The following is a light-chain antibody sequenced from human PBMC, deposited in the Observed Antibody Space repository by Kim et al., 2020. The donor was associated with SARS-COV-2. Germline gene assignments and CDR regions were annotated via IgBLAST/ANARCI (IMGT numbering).Light chain of an antibody. Sequence: SASPGDKVTITCRLPQNIARYLAWFQQRPGKAPQLLIYAAYTLHTGAPSRFSGSGSGTDFTLTINPPQSEDSATYFCQQYFDFPYTFGQGTKLEIK. CDR1: QNIARY. CDR2: AAY. J-gene: IGKJ2*01. V-gene: IGKV1D-8*02. CDR3: QQYFDFPYT.